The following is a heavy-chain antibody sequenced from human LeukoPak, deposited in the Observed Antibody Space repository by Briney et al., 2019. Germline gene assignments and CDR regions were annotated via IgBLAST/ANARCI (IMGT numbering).Heavy chain of an antibody. V-gene: IGHV4-39*07. Sequence: SETLSLTCTVSGGSISSSSYYWGWIRQPPGKGLEWIGEINHSGSTNYNPSLKSRVTISVDTSKNQFSLKLSSVTAADTAVYYCARGVYWPYYFDYWGQGTLVTVSS. CDR3: ARGVYWPYYFDY. CDR2: INHSGST. D-gene: IGHD2-15*01. J-gene: IGHJ4*02. CDR1: GGSISSSSYY.